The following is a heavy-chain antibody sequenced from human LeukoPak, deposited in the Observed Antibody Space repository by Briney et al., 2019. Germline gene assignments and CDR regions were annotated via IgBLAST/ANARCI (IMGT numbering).Heavy chain of an antibody. Sequence: SQTLSLTCAISGDSVSSNSAAWNWIRQSPSRGLEWLGRTYYRSKWYNDYAVSVKSRITINPDTSKNHFSLQLNSVTPEDTAVYYCVRGVAMGPGPYDYYYYMDVWGKGTTVTVSS. J-gene: IGHJ6*03. CDR2: TYYRSKWYN. V-gene: IGHV6-1*01. CDR3: VRGVAMGPGPYDYYYYMDV. CDR1: GDSVSSNSAA. D-gene: IGHD3-22*01.